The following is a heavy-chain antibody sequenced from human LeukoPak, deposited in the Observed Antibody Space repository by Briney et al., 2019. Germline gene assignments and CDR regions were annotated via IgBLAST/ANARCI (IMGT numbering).Heavy chain of an antibody. CDR2: IYHSGST. J-gene: IGHJ4*02. D-gene: IGHD3-22*01. CDR1: GYSISSGYY. V-gene: IGHV4-38-2*01. CDR3: ARAYYYDSSGYYLEFDY. Sequence: PSETLSLTCAVSGYSISSGYYWGWIRQPPGKGLEWIGSIYHSGSTYYTPSLKSRVPISVDTSTNQFSLKVSSLTAADTAVYYCARAYYYDSSGYYLEFDYWGQGTLVTVSS.